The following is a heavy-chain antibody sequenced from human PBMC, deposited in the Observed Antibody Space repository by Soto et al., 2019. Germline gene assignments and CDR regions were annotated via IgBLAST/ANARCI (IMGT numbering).Heavy chain of an antibody. Sequence: QVHLVESGGGVVQPGRSLRLSCAASGFTFNKYGMHWVRQAPGKGLEWVAVIWYDGSNKYYADSVKSRFTISRDNSKNTLYLQMNSLRAEDTAVYYCVRDPCSGGSCYLDYWGQGTLVTVSS. D-gene: IGHD2-15*01. J-gene: IGHJ4*02. V-gene: IGHV3-33*01. CDR2: IWYDGSNK. CDR3: VRDPCSGGSCYLDY. CDR1: GFTFNKYG.